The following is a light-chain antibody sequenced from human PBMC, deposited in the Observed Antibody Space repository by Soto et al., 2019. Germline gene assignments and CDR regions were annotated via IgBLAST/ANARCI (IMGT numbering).Light chain of an antibody. CDR3: QHYNSYSEA. J-gene: IGKJ1*01. CDR1: QSTSSW. CDR2: GAS. Sequence: DILMTQSPSTLSASVGETVTPTCRASQSTSSWVAWYQQRPGKPPKLVIYGASTLERGVPSMFSGCGSGTEFTLTISSLQPDDFATYYCQHYNSYSEAFGPGTKV. V-gene: IGKV1-5*03.